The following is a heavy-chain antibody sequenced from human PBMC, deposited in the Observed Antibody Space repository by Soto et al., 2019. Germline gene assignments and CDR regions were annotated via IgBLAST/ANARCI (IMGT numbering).Heavy chain of an antibody. CDR1: GGSISSGGYY. CDR2: IYYSGST. J-gene: IGHJ3*02. CDR3: ARGMDIVVVPAAPTAFDI. Sequence: PSETLSLTYTVSGGSISSGGYYWSWIRQHPGKGLEWIGYIYYSGSTYYNPSLESRVTISVDTSKNQFSLKLSSVTAADTAVYYCARGMDIVVVPAAPTAFDIWGQGTMVTVSS. D-gene: IGHD2-2*03. V-gene: IGHV4-31*03.